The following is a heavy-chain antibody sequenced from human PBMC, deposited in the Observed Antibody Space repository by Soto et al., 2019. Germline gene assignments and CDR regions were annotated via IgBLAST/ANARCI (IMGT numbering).Heavy chain of an antibody. CDR3: TSGPTGDY. CDR1: GYTFISYG. J-gene: IGHJ4*02. CDR2: IYPYNGDT. Sequence: QVQLVQSGAEVKKPGASVKVSCKASGYTFISYGISWVRQAPGQGLEWMGWIYPYNGDTNYARNLQGRVTVTTDASTSTAYMELRSLRSDDTAVYYCTSGPTGDYWGQGTLVTVSS. D-gene: IGHD4-4*01. V-gene: IGHV1-18*01.